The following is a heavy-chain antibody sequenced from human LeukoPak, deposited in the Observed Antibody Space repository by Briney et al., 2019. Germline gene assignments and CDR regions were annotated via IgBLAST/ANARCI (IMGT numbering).Heavy chain of an antibody. J-gene: IGHJ3*02. V-gene: IGHV1-3*03. CDR1: GYTFTSYA. CDR2: INAGNGNT. CDR3: ARDLIAVAGSDAFDI. Sequence: ASVTVSCKASGYTFTSYAMHWVRQAPGQRLEWMGWINAGNGNTKYSQEFQGRVTITRDTSASTVYMELSSLRSEDTAVYYCARDLIAVAGSDAFDIWGQGTMVTVSS. D-gene: IGHD6-19*01.